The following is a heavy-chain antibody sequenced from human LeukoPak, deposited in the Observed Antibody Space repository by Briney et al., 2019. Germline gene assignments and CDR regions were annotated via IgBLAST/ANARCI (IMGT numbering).Heavy chain of an antibody. CDR1: GFTVSSNY. CDR2: IYSGGTT. CDR3: ARGGYSSSWYHFDY. Sequence: GGSLRLSCAASGFTVSSNYMSWVRQAPGKGLEWVSVIYSGGTTNYADSVKGRFTISRDNSKNTLFLQMNSLRAEDTAVYYCARGGYSSSWYHFDYWGQGTLVTVSS. D-gene: IGHD6-13*01. J-gene: IGHJ4*02. V-gene: IGHV3-53*01.